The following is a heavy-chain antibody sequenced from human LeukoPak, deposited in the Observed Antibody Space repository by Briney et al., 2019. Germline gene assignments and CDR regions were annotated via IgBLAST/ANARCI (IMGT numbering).Heavy chain of an antibody. D-gene: IGHD7-27*01. Sequence: SETLSLTCTVSGGSISSYYWSWIRQPPGKGLERIGYIYYSGSTNYNPSLKSRVTISVDTSKNQFSLKLSSVTAADTAVYYCARGWGRYYFDYWGQGTLVTVSS. J-gene: IGHJ4*02. V-gene: IGHV4-59*01. CDR1: GGSISSYY. CDR2: IYYSGST. CDR3: ARGWGRYYFDY.